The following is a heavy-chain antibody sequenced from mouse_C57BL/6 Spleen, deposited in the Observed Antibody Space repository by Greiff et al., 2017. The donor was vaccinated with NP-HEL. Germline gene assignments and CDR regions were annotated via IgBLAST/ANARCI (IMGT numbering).Heavy chain of an antibody. CDR3: ARGGYYVAFAY. V-gene: IGHV1-26*01. Sequence: EVQLQQSGPELVKPGASVKISCKASGYTFTDYYMNWVKQSHGKSLEWIGDINPNNGGTSYNQKFKGKATLTVDKSSSTAYMELRSLTSEDSAVYYCARGGYYVAFAYWGQGTRVTVSA. D-gene: IGHD2-3*01. J-gene: IGHJ3*01. CDR1: GYTFTDYY. CDR2: INPNNGGT.